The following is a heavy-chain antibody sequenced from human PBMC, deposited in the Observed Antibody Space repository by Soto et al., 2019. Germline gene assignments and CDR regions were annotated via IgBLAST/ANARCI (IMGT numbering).Heavy chain of an antibody. V-gene: IGHV1-69*08. Sequence: QVQLVQSGAEVRKPGSSVKVSCKAPGGTFSTYIISWVRQAPGQGLEWMGRIIPLPDITNYAQKFQGRVTVTADRATSTAYMELTSLKSEDTAGYYCARDRITTRGDAFDLWGQGTMVTVSS. CDR3: ARDRITTRGDAFDL. CDR1: GGTFSTYI. J-gene: IGHJ3*01. D-gene: IGHD3-3*01. CDR2: IIPLPDIT.